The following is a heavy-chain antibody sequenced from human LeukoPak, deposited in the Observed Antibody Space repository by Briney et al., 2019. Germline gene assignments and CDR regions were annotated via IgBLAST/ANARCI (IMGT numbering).Heavy chain of an antibody. Sequence: PSETLSLTCTVSGGSISSYYWSWIRQPPGKGLEWIGYIYYSGSTNYNPSLKSRVTISVDTSKNQFSLKLSSVTAADTAVYYCARVGIAVAGIPYFDYWGQGTLVTVSS. D-gene: IGHD6-19*01. V-gene: IGHV4-59*01. CDR1: GGSISSYY. J-gene: IGHJ4*02. CDR2: IYYSGST. CDR3: ARVGIAVAGIPYFDY.